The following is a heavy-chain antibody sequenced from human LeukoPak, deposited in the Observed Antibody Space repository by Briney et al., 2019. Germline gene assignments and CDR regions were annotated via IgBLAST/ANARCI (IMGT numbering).Heavy chain of an antibody. V-gene: IGHV1-2*02. D-gene: IGHD5-18*01. CDR3: ARNAEDTAMVFLAFDI. CDR1: GYAFTGYY. Sequence: ASVKVSCKASGYAFTGYYMHWVRQAPGQGLEWMGWINPNSGGTNYAQKFQGRVTMTRDTSISTAYMELSRLRSDGTAVYYCARNAEDTAMVFLAFDIWGQGTMVTVSS. J-gene: IGHJ3*02. CDR2: INPNSGGT.